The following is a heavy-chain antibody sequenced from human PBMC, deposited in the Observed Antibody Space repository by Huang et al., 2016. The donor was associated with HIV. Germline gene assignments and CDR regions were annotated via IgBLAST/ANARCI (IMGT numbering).Heavy chain of an antibody. CDR3: ARVPSDHFSDY. V-gene: IGHV1-18*01. Sequence: QIQLVQSGPEVKKPGASVQVSCKASGYTFSIYGISWVRQAPGQGPEWMGWVSAYSGYTNYSQKFQGRVTMTADTSASTAYMDVRSLTSDDTAVYYCARVPSDHFSDYWGQGTLVTVSS. CDR1: GYTFSIYG. J-gene: IGHJ4*02. CDR2: VSAYSGYT.